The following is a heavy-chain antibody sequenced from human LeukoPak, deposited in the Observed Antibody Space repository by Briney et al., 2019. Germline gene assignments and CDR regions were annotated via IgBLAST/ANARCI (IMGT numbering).Heavy chain of an antibody. CDR2: INHSGST. V-gene: IGHV4-34*01. J-gene: IGHJ4*02. D-gene: IGHD3-16*01. CDR3: ARTLYYSNFDY. Sequence: SETLSLTCAVYGGSFSGYYWSWIRQPSGKGLEWIGEINHSGSTNYNPSLKSRVTISVDTSKNQFSLKLSSVTAADTAVYYCARTLYYSNFDYWGQGTLVTVSS. CDR1: GGSFSGYY.